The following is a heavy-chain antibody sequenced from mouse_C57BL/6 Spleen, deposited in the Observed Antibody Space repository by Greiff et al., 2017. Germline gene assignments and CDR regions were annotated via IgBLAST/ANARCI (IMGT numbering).Heavy chain of an antibody. Sequence: EVQLVESGGDLVKPGGSLKLSCAASGFTFSSYGMSWVRQTPDKRLEWVATISSGGSYTYYPDRVKGRFTISRDNAKNTLYLQMSSLKSEDTAMYYCARQPNWDVWYFDVWGTGTTVTVSS. CDR1: GFTFSSYG. J-gene: IGHJ1*03. CDR3: ARQPNWDVWYFDV. D-gene: IGHD4-1*01. V-gene: IGHV5-6*01. CDR2: ISSGGSYT.